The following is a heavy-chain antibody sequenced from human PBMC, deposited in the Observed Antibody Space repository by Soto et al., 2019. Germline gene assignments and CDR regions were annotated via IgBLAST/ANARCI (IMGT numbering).Heavy chain of an antibody. CDR1: GYTFTSYD. CDR3: ARDSPKWELPNWFDP. D-gene: IGHD1-26*01. Sequence: ASVKVSCKASGYTFTSYDINWVRQATGQGLEWMGWISANNGNTNYAQKLQGRVTMTTDTSTSTAYMELRSLRSDDTAVYYCARDSPKWELPNWFDPWGQGTLVTVSS. CDR2: ISANNGNT. J-gene: IGHJ5*02. V-gene: IGHV1-18*01.